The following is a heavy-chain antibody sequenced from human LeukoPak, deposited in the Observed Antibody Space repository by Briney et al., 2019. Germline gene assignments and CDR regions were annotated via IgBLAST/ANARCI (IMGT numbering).Heavy chain of an antibody. CDR2: INPSGGST. D-gene: IGHD6-13*01. CDR1: GYTLTELS. V-gene: IGHV1-46*01. CDR3: ARDGAAARHFDY. Sequence: ASVKVSCKVSGYTLTELSMHWVRQAPGQGLEWMGIINPSGGSTSYAQKFQGRVTMTRDTSTSTVYMELSSLRSEDTAVYYCARDGAAARHFDYWGQGTLVTVSS. J-gene: IGHJ4*02.